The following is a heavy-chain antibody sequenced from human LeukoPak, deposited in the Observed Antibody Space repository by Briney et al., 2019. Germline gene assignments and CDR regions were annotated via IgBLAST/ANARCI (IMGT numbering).Heavy chain of an antibody. CDR1: GFTVSSNY. Sequence: GGSLRLSCAASGFTVSSNYMSWVRQAPGKGLEWVSVIYSGGSTYYADSVKGRFTISRDNSKNTLYLQMNSLRAEDTAVYYCAREVESIAAAGTGDYWGQGTLVTVSS. CDR2: IYSGGST. CDR3: AREVESIAAAGTGDY. V-gene: IGHV3-66*01. J-gene: IGHJ4*02. D-gene: IGHD6-13*01.